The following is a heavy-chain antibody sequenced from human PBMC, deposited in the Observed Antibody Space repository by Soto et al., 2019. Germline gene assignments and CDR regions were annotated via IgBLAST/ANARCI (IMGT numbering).Heavy chain of an antibody. CDR3: ARAYSSGPFDY. Sequence: GGSLRLSSAASGFTFSSYLMHWVRQAPGKGLVWVSRINSDGSSTSYADSVKGRFTISRDNAKNTLYLQMNSLRAEDTAVYYCARAYSSGPFDYWGQGTLVTVSS. D-gene: IGHD6-19*01. CDR2: INSDGSST. J-gene: IGHJ4*02. V-gene: IGHV3-74*01. CDR1: GFTFSSYL.